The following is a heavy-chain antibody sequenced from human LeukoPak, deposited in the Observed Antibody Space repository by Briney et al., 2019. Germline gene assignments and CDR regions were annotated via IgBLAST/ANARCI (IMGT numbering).Heavy chain of an antibody. D-gene: IGHD6-13*01. CDR3: AKEQSAAGL. CDR2: ISGSGSST. CDR1: GFTFSSYG. V-gene: IGHV3-23*01. J-gene: IGHJ4*02. Sequence: GGTLRLSCAASGFTFSSYGMSWVRQAPGKGLEWVSAISGSGSSTYYADSVKGRFTISRDNSKNTLYLQMNSLRAEDTALYYCAKEQSAAGLWGQGTLVTVSS.